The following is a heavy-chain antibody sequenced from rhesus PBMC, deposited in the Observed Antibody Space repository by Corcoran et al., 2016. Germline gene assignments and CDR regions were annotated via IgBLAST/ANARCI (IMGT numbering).Heavy chain of an antibody. V-gene: IGHV4-80*01. CDR3: ARDPDNIHDAFDF. D-gene: IGHD2-15*01. CDR2: INGKSENP. Sequence: QVQLQESGPGLVKPSETLSLTCTVYGASISSKWWSWIRQPPGKGLVWIGDINGKSENPNYNHYLRSRVTISKDASKNQFSLKLSSVTAADTAVYYCARDPDNIHDAFDFWGQGLRVTVSS. CDR1: GASISSKW. J-gene: IGHJ3*01.